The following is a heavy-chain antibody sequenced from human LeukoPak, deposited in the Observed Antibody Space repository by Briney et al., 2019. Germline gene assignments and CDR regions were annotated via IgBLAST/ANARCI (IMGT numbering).Heavy chain of an antibody. J-gene: IGHJ4*02. CDR2: ISSSGSSI. CDR3: STAMGTFANY. D-gene: IGHD5-18*01. CDR1: GFTFSSCE. Sequence: PGGSLRLSCAASGFTFSSCEMNWVRQAPGKGLEWVSYISSSGSSIYYADSVKGRFTISRDNAKNSLCLQMNSLRAEDTAVYYCSTAMGTFANYWGQGTLVTVSS. V-gene: IGHV3-48*03.